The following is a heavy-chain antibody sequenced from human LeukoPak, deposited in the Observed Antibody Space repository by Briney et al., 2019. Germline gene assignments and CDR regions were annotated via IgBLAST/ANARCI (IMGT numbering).Heavy chain of an antibody. J-gene: IGHJ4*02. Sequence: GGSLRLSCAASGFTFSNAWMSWVRQAPGKGLEWVGRIKSQIDGGTTDYAAPAKGRFTISRDDSKDTVYLQMNSLKTEDTAVYYCATRIMITFGGVIVYYYFDYWGQGTLVTVSS. CDR1: GFTFSNAW. CDR3: ATRIMITFGGVIVYYYFDY. D-gene: IGHD3-16*02. CDR2: IKSQIDGGTT. V-gene: IGHV3-15*01.